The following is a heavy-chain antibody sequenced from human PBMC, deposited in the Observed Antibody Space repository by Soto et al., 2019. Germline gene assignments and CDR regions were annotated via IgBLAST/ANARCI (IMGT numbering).Heavy chain of an antibody. V-gene: IGHV1-69*04. CDR1: GGTFSSYT. J-gene: IGHJ6*02. Sequence: SVKVSCKASGGTFSSYTISWVRQAPGQGLEWMGRIIPILGIANYAQKFQGRVTITADKSTSTAYMELSSLRSEDTAVYYCARDFPPTIDYDILTGYPIHYYYYYGMDVWGQGTTVTVSS. CDR3: ARDFPPTIDYDILTGYPIHYYYYYGMDV. D-gene: IGHD3-9*01. CDR2: IIPILGIA.